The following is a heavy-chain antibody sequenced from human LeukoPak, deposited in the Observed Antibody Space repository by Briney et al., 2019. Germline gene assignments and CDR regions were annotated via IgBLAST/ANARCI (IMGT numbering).Heavy chain of an antibody. CDR3: AKMGCSSTSCYFDY. J-gene: IGHJ4*02. V-gene: IGHV3-9*01. CDR1: GFTFEDYA. CDR2: ISWNSGSI. Sequence: PEGSLRLSCAASGFTFEDYAMHWVRQAPGKGLEWVSGISWNSGSIGYADSVKGRFTISRDNAKNSLYLQMNSLRAEDTALYYCAKMGCSSTSCYFDYWGQGTLVTVSS. D-gene: IGHD2-2*01.